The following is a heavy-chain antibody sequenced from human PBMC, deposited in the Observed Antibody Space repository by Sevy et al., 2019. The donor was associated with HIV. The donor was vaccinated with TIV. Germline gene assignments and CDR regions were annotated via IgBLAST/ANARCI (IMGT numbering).Heavy chain of an antibody. CDR2: IGWNSGNI. CDR1: GFTSDEYA. D-gene: IGHD3-16*01. CDR3: AKDAALGLFDAFHI. Sequence: GGSLRLSCTVSGFTSDEYAMHWVRQAPGKGLEWVEGIGWNSGNIGYADSVKGRFTISRDNAKKSLDLQMNSLRVEDTALYYCAKDAALGLFDAFHIWGQGKMVTVSS. J-gene: IGHJ3*02. V-gene: IGHV3-9*02.